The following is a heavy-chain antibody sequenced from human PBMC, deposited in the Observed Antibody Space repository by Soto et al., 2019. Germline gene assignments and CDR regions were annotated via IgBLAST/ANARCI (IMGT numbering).Heavy chain of an antibody. V-gene: IGHV3-21*06. CDR3: ARESEDLTSNFDY. J-gene: IGHJ4*02. CDR2: ISSTTNYI. Sequence: GWSLRLSCAASGFTFTRYSMNWVRQAPGKGLEWVSSISSTTNYIYYGDSMKGRFTISRDNAKNSLYLEMNSLRAEDTAVYYCARESEDLTSNFDYWGQGTLVTVA. CDR1: GFTFTRYS.